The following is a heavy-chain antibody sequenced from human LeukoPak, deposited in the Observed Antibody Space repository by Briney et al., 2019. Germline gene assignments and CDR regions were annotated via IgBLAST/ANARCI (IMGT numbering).Heavy chain of an antibody. CDR2: ISGSGGST. J-gene: IGHJ4*02. D-gene: IGHD3-10*01. V-gene: IGHV3-23*01. CDR1: GFTFSSHA. CDR3: ARSGLSPFEY. Sequence: GGSLRLSCSASGFTFSSHALSWVRQAPGKGLDWVSSISGSGGSTYYADSVKGRFTISRVNSKNTLDLQMNSLRAEDTAVYYCARSGLSPFEYWGQGTLVTVSS.